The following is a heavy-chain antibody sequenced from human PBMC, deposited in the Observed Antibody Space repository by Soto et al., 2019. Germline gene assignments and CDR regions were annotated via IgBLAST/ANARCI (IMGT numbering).Heavy chain of an antibody. Sequence: QVQLVQSGAEVKKPGASVKVSCKASGYTFTDYYIHWVRQAPGQGLEWMGWINPNSGGTKYAPKLQGRVPMTREPSITTAYMELSRRRSGATAVYYCARDPAPAKPEGVDFWGQGTLVTVSS. CDR2: INPNSGGT. V-gene: IGHV1-2*02. CDR1: GYTFTDYY. CDR3: ARDPAPAKPEGVDF. J-gene: IGHJ4*02. D-gene: IGHD3-16*01.